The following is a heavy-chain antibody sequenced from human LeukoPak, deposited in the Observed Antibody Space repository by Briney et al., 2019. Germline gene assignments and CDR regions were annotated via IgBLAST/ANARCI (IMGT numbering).Heavy chain of an antibody. J-gene: IGHJ4*02. D-gene: IGHD3-10*01. CDR2: ISSSSSTI. CDR3: ARGLEYYYGSGSYRHDY. Sequence: PGGSLRLSCAASGFTFSSYSMNWVRQAPGKGLEWVSYISSSSSTIYYADSVKGRFTISRDNAKNSLYLQMNSLRAEDTAVYYCARGLEYYYGSGSYRHDYWGQGTLVTVSS. V-gene: IGHV3-48*01. CDR1: GFTFSSYS.